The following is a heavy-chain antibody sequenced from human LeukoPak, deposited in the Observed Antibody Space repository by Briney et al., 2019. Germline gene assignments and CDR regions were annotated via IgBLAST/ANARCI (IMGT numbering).Heavy chain of an antibody. CDR2: ISAYNGNT. J-gene: IGHJ3*02. CDR1: GYTFTGYY. Sequence: ASVKVSCKASGYTFTGYYMHWVRQAPGQGLEWMGWISAYNGNTNYAQKFQGRVTMTTDTSTSTAYMELRSLRSDDTAVYYCARWDYYDSRTFDIWGQGTMVTVS. CDR3: ARWDYYDSRTFDI. V-gene: IGHV1-18*04. D-gene: IGHD3-22*01.